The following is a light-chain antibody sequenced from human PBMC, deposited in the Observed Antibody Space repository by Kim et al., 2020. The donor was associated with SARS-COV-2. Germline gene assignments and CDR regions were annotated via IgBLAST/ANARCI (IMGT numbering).Light chain of an antibody. CDR2: TND. CDR3: AAWDDSLDSPV. CDR1: NSNIGKNT. Sequence: GQRVTISCTGSNSNIGKNTVNWFHQFPGTAPKLVVHTNDQRPSGVPDRFSGSKSGTSASLAISGLRSEDEGDYYCAAWDDSLDSPVFGGGTKVTVL. V-gene: IGLV1-44*01. J-gene: IGLJ3*02.